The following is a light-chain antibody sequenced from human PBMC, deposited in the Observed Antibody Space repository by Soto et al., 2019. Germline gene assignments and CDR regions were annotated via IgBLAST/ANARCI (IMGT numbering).Light chain of an antibody. V-gene: IGLV1-44*01. J-gene: IGLJ1*01. CDR1: SSSIGSNT. CDR3: AAWDESLNGFYV. CDR2: SNN. Sequence: QSVLTQPPSASGTPGQRVTISCSGSSSSIGSNTVNWYQQLPGTAPKLLIYSNNQRPSGVPDRFSGSKSGTSASLAISGLQSEDEADYYCAAWDESLNGFYVFGTGTKVTVL.